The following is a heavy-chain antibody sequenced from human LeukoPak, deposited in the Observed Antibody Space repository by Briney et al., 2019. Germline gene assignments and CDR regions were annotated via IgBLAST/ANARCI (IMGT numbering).Heavy chain of an antibody. CDR3: ARIYPSSNYDSSGYYHNWFDP. CDR2: INHSGST. CDR1: GYSISSGYY. D-gene: IGHD3-22*01. J-gene: IGHJ5*02. Sequence: SETLSLTCTVSGYSISSGYYWSWIRQPPGKGLEWIGEINHSGSTNYNPSLKSRVTISVDTSKNQFSLKLSSVTAADTAVYYCARIYPSSNYDSSGYYHNWFDPWGQGTLVTVSS. V-gene: IGHV4-38-2*02.